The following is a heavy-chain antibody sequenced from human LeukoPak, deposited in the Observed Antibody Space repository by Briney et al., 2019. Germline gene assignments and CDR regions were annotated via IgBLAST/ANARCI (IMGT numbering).Heavy chain of an antibody. CDR3: ARYCSSTSCYIPYYFDY. CDR1: GGSISSYY. D-gene: IGHD2-2*01. CDR2: IYYSGST. V-gene: IGHV4-59*01. Sequence: SSETLSLTCTVSGGSISSYYWSWIRQPPGKGLEWIGYIYYSGSTNYNPSLKSRVTISVDTSKNQFSLKLSSVTAADTAVYYCARYCSSTSCYIPYYFDYWGQGTLVTVSS. J-gene: IGHJ4*02.